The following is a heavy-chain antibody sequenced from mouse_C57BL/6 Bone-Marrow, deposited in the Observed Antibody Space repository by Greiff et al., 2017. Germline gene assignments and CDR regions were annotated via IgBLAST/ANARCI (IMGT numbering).Heavy chain of an antibody. CDR2: IYPGNSDT. V-gene: IGHV1-5*01. J-gene: IGHJ4*01. Sequence: VQLQQSGTVLARPGASVKMSCKTSGYTFTSYWMHWVKQRPGQGLEWIGAIYPGNSDTSYNQKFKGKAKLTAVTSASTAYMELSSLTNEDSAVYYCTRRVVTTGAMDYWGQGTSVTVSS. D-gene: IGHD2-3*01. CDR1: GYTFTSYW. CDR3: TRRVVTTGAMDY.